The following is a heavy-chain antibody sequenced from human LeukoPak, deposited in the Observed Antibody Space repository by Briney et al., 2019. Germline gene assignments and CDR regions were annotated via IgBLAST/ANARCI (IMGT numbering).Heavy chain of an antibody. CDR2: ISFDVSDT. CDR1: GFTFSTYA. J-gene: IGHJ5*02. D-gene: IGHD2-15*01. CDR3: ARATSATCSGSTCFSTRFDP. V-gene: IGHV3-30-3*01. Sequence: GGSLRLSCAASGFTFSTYALHWFRQAPGKGLEWVAIISFDVSDTYYADSVKGRFTISRDNSESTLYLQMNSLGPEDTAVYYCARATSATCSGSTCFSTRFDPWGQGTLVTVSS.